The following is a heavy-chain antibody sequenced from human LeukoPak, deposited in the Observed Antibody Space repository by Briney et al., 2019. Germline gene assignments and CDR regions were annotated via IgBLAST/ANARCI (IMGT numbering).Heavy chain of an antibody. Sequence: GESLKISRKGSGYRFNGYWLARVRQIPGKGLGWMGIIYPGDSDTKYSLSFQGQVTISADKSISTAYLQWYSLKASDTDMYYCARHRYYGSGRFYNYYAMDVWGQGTTVTVSS. J-gene: IGHJ6*02. CDR3: ARHRYYGSGRFYNYYAMDV. CDR2: IYPGDSDT. CDR1: GYRFNGYW. V-gene: IGHV5-51*01. D-gene: IGHD3-10*01.